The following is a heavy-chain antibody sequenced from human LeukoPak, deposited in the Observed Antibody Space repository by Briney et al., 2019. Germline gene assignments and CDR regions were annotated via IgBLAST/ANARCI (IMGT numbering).Heavy chain of an antibody. CDR3: AKDGYSSSPGFYYFDY. CDR2: ISWNSGSI. CDR1: GFTFDDYA. D-gene: IGHD6-6*01. V-gene: IGHV3-9*01. J-gene: IGHJ4*02. Sequence: PGGSLRLSCAASGFTFDDYAMHWVRQAPGKGLEGVSGISWNSGSIGYADSVKGRFTISRDNAKNSLYLQMNSLRAEDTALYYCAKDGYSSSPGFYYFDYWGQGTLVTVSS.